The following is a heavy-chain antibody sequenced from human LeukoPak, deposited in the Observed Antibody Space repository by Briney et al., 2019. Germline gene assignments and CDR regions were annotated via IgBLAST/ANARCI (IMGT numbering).Heavy chain of an antibody. Sequence: SETLSLTCTLSGGSISLYYWSWSRQPPGKGLEWIGYVPYSGTTKYNPSLKSRVTISLDTSKNQFSLRLISVSAADTAVYYCARQNTGSFSKIDIWGQGTMVTVSS. J-gene: IGHJ3*02. CDR3: ARQNTGSFSKIDI. D-gene: IGHD2-15*01. V-gene: IGHV4-59*08. CDR2: VPYSGTT. CDR1: GGSISLYY.